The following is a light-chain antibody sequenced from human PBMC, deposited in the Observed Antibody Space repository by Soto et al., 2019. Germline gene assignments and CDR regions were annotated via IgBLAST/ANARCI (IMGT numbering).Light chain of an antibody. V-gene: IGKV1-12*01. J-gene: IGKJ1*01. CDR2: AAS. CDR3: QQANSFPQT. CDR1: QGISSW. Sequence: DIPLTQSPSAMSASVGDRVTMTCRASQGISSWLAWYQQKPGKAPKLLVYAASSLQSGVPSRFSGSGSGTDFTLTISSLQPEDSATYYCQQANSFPQTFGQGTKVDIK.